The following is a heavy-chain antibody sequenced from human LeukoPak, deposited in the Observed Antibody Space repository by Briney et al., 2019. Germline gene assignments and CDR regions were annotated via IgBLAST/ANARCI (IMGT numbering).Heavy chain of an antibody. V-gene: IGHV5-51*01. CDR3: ARGGNYNWAFFDY. Sequence: GESKKISCKGSGYSFTSYWIGWVRQMPGKGLEWMGIIYPGDADTTYSPSLQGQVTISADKSISTAYLQWSSLKASDTAMYYCARGGNYNWAFFDYWGQGTLVTLSS. D-gene: IGHD1-20*01. J-gene: IGHJ4*02. CDR1: GYSFTSYW. CDR2: IYPGDADT.